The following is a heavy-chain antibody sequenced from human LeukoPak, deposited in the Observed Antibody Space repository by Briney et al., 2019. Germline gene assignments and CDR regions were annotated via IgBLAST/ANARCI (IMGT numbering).Heavy chain of an antibody. V-gene: IGHV3-66*01. CDR3: ARDIRQVGARG. J-gene: IGHJ4*02. CDR1: GFTVRSNY. CDR2: IHSAGTT. Sequence: GGSLRLSCLASGFTVRSNYMIWVRQAPGKGLEWVSSIHSAGTTYYTDSVKGRFTISRDISTNTLYLQMNGLRAEDTAMYYCARDIRQVGARGWGQGTLVTVSS. D-gene: IGHD1-26*01.